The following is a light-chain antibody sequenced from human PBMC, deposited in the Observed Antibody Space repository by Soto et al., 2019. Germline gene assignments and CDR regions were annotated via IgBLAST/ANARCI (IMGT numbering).Light chain of an antibody. CDR2: AVN. J-gene: IGLJ1*01. V-gene: IGLV2-23*02. Sequence: QSALTQPASVSGSPGQSITISCTGTSSDVGSYNLVSWYQQHPGKAPKLMIYAVNKRPSGISNRFSGSKSGNTASLTISGLQAEDEGDYYCCSYAGSSTSHYFFGTGTKVTVL. CDR1: SSDVGSYNL. CDR3: CSYAGSSTSHYF.